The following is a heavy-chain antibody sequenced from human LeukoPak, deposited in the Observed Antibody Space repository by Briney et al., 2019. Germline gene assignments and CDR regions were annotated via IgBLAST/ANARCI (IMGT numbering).Heavy chain of an antibody. Sequence: EASVKVSCKTSGYTFTGYYMHWVRQAPGQGLEWMGWINPNSGGTNYAQKFQGRVTMTRDTSISTAYMELSRLRSDDTAVYYCASNGYDLNYYYYYMDVWGKGTTVTVSS. CDR3: ASNGYDLNYYYYYMDV. D-gene: IGHD5-12*01. J-gene: IGHJ6*03. V-gene: IGHV1-2*02. CDR2: INPNSGGT. CDR1: GYTFTGYY.